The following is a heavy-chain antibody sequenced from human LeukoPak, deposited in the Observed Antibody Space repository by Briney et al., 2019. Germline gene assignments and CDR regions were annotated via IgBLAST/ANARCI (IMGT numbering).Heavy chain of an antibody. CDR3: ASASVDSYGPESYYYYGMDV. D-gene: IGHD5-18*01. Sequence: GGSLRLSCAASGFTVSSNYMSWVRQAPGKGLEWVSVIYSGGSTYYADSVKGRFTISRDNSKNTLYLQMNSLRAEDTAVYYCASASVDSYGPESYYYYGMDVWGQGTTVTVSS. V-gene: IGHV3-66*01. CDR1: GFTVSSNY. J-gene: IGHJ6*02. CDR2: IYSGGST.